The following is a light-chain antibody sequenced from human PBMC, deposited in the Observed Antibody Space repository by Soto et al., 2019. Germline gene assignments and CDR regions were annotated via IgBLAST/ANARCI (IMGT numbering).Light chain of an antibody. CDR3: SSYTSSSTYYV. CDR2: EVS. Sequence: QSVLTQPASVSGSPGQSITISCTGTSGDIGGYNYVSWYQQHPGTAPKLMIYEVSNRPSGVSNRFSGSKSGKTASLTISGLQAEDEADYYCSSYTSSSTYYVFATGTKVTVL. J-gene: IGLJ1*01. CDR1: SGDIGGYNY. V-gene: IGLV2-14*01.